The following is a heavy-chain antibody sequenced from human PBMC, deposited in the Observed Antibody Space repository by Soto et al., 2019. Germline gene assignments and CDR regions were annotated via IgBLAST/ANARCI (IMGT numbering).Heavy chain of an antibody. CDR3: ARDGVGATTFFGYFDY. J-gene: IGHJ4*02. CDR1: GLIFSGYG. Sequence: PGGSLRLSCAGSGLIFSGYGMHWVRQAPGKGLQWVAVIRYDGSNIYYADSVKGRFTISRDNSKNTLYLQMNSLRAEDTAVYYCARDGVGATTFFGYFDYWGQGALVAVSS. D-gene: IGHD1-26*01. CDR2: IRYDGSNI. V-gene: IGHV3-33*01.